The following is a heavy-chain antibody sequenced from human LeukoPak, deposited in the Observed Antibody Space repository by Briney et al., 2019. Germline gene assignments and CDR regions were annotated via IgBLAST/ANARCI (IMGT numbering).Heavy chain of an antibody. V-gene: IGHV3-53*01. D-gene: IGHD6-19*01. CDR2: IYSGGST. CDR3: ARVPGSGWHFDY. J-gene: IGHJ4*02. Sequence: GGSLRLSCVASGITFSNYAVSWVRQAPGKGLEWVSVIYSGGSTYYADSVKGRFTISRDNSKNTLYLQMNSLRAEDTAVYYCARVPGSGWHFDYWGQGTLVTVSS. CDR1: GITFSNYA.